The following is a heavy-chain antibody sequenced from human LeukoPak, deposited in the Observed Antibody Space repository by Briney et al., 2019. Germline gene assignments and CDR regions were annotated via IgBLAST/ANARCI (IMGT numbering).Heavy chain of an antibody. J-gene: IGHJ3*02. CDR2: ISSSGST. CDR1: GGSISSYY. Sequence: SETLSLTCTVYGGSISSYYWSWSRQPAGKGLEWVGRISSSGSTSYNSSLESRVAMSVDTSKNQFSLKLNSVTAADTAMYYCAREKWELLRTSAFDIWGQGTMVTVSS. V-gene: IGHV4-4*07. D-gene: IGHD1-26*01. CDR3: AREKWELLRTSAFDI.